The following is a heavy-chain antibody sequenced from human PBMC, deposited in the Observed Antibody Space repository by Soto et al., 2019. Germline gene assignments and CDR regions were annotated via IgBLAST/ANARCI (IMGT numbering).Heavy chain of an antibody. D-gene: IGHD6-13*01. J-gene: IGHJ3*02. Sequence: PGESLPNSCKGSGNNSNPYWNGWLRQMPGKEQEWMGVIYPGDSDTRYSPSLQGQVTISADKSSSAAYLQWSSLQASDTATYYCAFSLVSGTYDAFVIWGQGTMVTVSS. V-gene: IGHV5-51*01. CDR2: IYPGDSDT. CDR3: AFSLVSGTYDAFVI. CDR1: GNNSNPYW.